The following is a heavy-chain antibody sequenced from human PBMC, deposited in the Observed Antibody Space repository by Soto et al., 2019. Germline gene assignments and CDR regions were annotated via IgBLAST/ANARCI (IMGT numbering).Heavy chain of an antibody. CDR2: IVVGSGNT. CDR3: AASIINSYYYDSSGYLPFDY. V-gene: IGHV1-58*02. D-gene: IGHD3-22*01. J-gene: IGHJ4*02. CDR1: GFTFTSSA. Sequence: SVKVSCKASGFTFTSSAMQWVRQARGQRLEWIGWIVVGSGNTNYAQKFQERVTITRDMSTSTAYMELSSLRSEDTAVYYCAASIINSYYYDSSGYLPFDYWGQGTLVTVSS.